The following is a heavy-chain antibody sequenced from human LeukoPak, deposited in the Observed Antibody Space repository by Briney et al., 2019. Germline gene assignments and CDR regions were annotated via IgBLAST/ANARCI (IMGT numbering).Heavy chain of an antibody. J-gene: IGHJ3*02. D-gene: IGHD3-10*01. CDR3: AKDSTYYYGSGRDDAFDI. Sequence: GGSLRLSRAASGFTFSRYWMHWVRQAPGKGLVWVSRINSDGSSTTYADSVKGRFTISRDNSKNTLYLQMNSLRAEDTAVYYCAKDSTYYYGSGRDDAFDIWGQGTMVTVSS. V-gene: IGHV3-74*03. CDR2: INSDGSST. CDR1: GFTFSRYW.